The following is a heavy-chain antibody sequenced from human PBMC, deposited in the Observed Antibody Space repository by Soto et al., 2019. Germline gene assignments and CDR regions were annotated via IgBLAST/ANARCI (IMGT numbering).Heavy chain of an antibody. CDR2: TYYRSKWHN. J-gene: IGHJ6*02. Sequence: SPSLSLSCAISGDSVSPETTTWNWIRQYPSRGLEWLGRTYYRSKWHNEYAVSVKGRIALNPDTSKNQFSLQLSSVTPEDTAVYYCSEMEVCSQGTTVTV. CDR1: GDSVSPETTT. CDR3: SEMEV. V-gene: IGHV6-1*01.